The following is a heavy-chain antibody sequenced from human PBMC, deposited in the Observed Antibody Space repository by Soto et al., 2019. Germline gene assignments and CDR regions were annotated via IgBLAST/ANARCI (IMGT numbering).Heavy chain of an antibody. J-gene: IGHJ4*02. CDR2: INQDGSER. Sequence: GGSMRLSCAGSGLTFRNDWLSWVRQAPGKGLEWVANINQDGSERYYVDSVRGRFTISRDNVENSLYLQLNSLRPEDTAVYYCAVYGYGVSAAAYWGQGTLVTVSS. D-gene: IGHD4-17*01. CDR3: AVYGYGVSAAAY. V-gene: IGHV3-7*03. CDR1: GLTFRNDW.